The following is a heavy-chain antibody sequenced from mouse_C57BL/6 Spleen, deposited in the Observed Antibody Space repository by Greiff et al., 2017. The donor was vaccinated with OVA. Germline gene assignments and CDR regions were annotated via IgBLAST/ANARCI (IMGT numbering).Heavy chain of an antibody. V-gene: IGHV1-53*01. J-gene: IGHJ1*03. Sequence: QVQLQQPGTELVKPGASVKLSCKASGYTFTSYWMHWVKQRPGQGLEWIGNINPSNGGTNYNEKFKSKATLTVDKSYSTAYMQRSSLTSEDAAVYYCARWDGNWYFDVWGTGTTVTVSA. CDR1: GYTFTSYW. CDR3: ARWDGNWYFDV. CDR2: INPSNGGT. D-gene: IGHD2-1*01.